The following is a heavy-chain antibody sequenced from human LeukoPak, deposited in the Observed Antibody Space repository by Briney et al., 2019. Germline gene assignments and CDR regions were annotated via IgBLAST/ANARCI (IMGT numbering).Heavy chain of an antibody. Sequence: PGRSLRLSCAASGFTFSSYGMHWVRQAPGKGLEWVAVIRYDGSNKYYADSVKGRFTISRDNSKNTLYLQMNSLRAEDTAVYYCARGLRATISYFDYWGQGTLVTVSS. J-gene: IGHJ4*02. CDR2: IRYDGSNK. V-gene: IGHV3-33*01. CDR1: GFTFSSYG. D-gene: IGHD5-12*01. CDR3: ARGLRATISYFDY.